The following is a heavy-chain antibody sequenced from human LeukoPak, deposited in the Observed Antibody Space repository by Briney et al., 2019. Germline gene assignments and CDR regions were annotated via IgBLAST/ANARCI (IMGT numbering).Heavy chain of an antibody. D-gene: IGHD4-17*01. CDR3: ARYNYGVDWFDP. J-gene: IGHJ5*02. CDR2: IYTSGST. CDR1: GGSISSYY. V-gene: IGHV4-4*09. Sequence: SETLSLTCTVSGGSISSYYWSWIRQPPGKGLEWIGHIYTSGSTNYNPSLKSRVTISVDTSKNQFSLKLSSVTAADTAVYYCARYNYGVDWFDPWGQGTLVTVSS.